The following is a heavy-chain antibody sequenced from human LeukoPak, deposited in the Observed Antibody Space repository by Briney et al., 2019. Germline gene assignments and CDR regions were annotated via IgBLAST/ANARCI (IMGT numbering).Heavy chain of an antibody. CDR3: AREGGSGRIDSAFDI. J-gene: IGHJ3*02. D-gene: IGHD3-10*01. CDR1: GFTFSSYS. Sequence: PGGSLRLSCAASGFTFSSYSMNWVRQAPGKGLEWVSSISSSSSYIYYADSVKGRFTISRDNAKNSLYLQMNSLRAEDTAVYYCAREGGSGRIDSAFDIWGQGTMVTASS. CDR2: ISSSSSYI. V-gene: IGHV3-21*01.